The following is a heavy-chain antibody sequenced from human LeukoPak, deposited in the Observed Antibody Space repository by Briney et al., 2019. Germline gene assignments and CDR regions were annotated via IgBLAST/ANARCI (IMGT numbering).Heavy chain of an antibody. CDR2: IYYGGGT. J-gene: IGHJ6*02. CDR3: ARVSLYSSGWYMGMDV. D-gene: IGHD6-19*01. CDR1: GASFSSSTYY. V-gene: IGHV4-39*01. Sequence: PSETLSLTCTVSGASFSSSTYYWGWIRQPPGKGLEWIGSIYYGGGTYYNPSLKSRVTMSVDTSKNQFSLQLNSVTPEDTAVYYCARVSLYSSGWYMGMDVWGQGTTVTVSS.